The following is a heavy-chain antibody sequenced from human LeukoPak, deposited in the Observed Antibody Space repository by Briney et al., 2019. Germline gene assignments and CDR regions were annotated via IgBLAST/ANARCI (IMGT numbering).Heavy chain of an antibody. CDR1: GGSISSSSHY. D-gene: IGHD6-19*01. V-gene: IGHV4-39*01. Sequence: PSETLSRTCSVSGGSISSSSHYWVWIRQPPGRGLEWIGNIYYSGSTYYSPSLKSRVTMSVDTSKNQFSLRLSSATAADTAVYYCARNLNIPQWSPSFDYWGQGTLVTVSS. J-gene: IGHJ4*02. CDR2: IYYSGST. CDR3: ARNLNIPQWSPSFDY.